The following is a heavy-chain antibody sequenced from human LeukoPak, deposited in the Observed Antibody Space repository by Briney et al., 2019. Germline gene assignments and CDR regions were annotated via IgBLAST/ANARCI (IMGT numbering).Heavy chain of an antibody. CDR2: IFHTGST. V-gene: IGHV4-61*01. CDR1: GGSISSGSYY. Sequence: SQTLSLTCTVSGGSISSGSYYWIWIRQPPGQGLEWIGNIFHTGSTNYSPSLRSRVTISLDTSKNQFSLRLSSVTAADTAVYYCAKADASYDFWSGYPSYFDSWGQGTLVTVSS. D-gene: IGHD3-3*01. CDR3: AKADASYDFWSGYPSYFDS. J-gene: IGHJ4*02.